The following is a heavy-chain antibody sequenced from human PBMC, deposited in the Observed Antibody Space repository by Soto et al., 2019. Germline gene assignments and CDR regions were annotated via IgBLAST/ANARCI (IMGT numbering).Heavy chain of an antibody. Sequence: SETLSLTCTVSGGSISSGDYYWSWIRQPPGKGLEWIGYIYYSGSTYYNPSLKSRVTISVDTSKNQFSLKLSSVTAADTAVYYCARVGSSGYLYYFDYWGQGTLVTVSS. CDR1: GGSISSGDYY. CDR2: IYYSGST. CDR3: ARVGSSGYLYYFDY. V-gene: IGHV4-30-4*01. J-gene: IGHJ4*02. D-gene: IGHD3-22*01.